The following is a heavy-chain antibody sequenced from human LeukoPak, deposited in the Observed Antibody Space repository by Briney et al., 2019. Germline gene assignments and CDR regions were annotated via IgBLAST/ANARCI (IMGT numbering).Heavy chain of an antibody. V-gene: IGHV4-59*01. CDR1: GGSISSYY. D-gene: IGHD2-2*01. CDR3: AREYCTSSSCYFDY. Sequence: SETLSLTCTVSGGSISSYYWSWIRQPPGKGLEWIGYIYYSGSTNYNPSLKSRVTISVDTSKNQFSLKLSSVTAADTAVYYCAREYCTSSSCYFDYWGQGTLVTVSS. J-gene: IGHJ4*02. CDR2: IYYSGST.